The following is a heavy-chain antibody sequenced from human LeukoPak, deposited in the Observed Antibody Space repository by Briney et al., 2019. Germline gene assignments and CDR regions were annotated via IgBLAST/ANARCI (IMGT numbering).Heavy chain of an antibody. CDR3: ASTDWNYAR. CDR1: GGSISNYY. Sequence: SETLSLTCTVSGGSISNYYWSWMRQPPGKGLEWIGYIHYSGSTNYNPSLKSRVTISVDESKNQFSLKLSSVTAADTAVYYCASTDWNYARWGQGTLVTVSS. CDR2: IHYSGST. D-gene: IGHD1-7*01. V-gene: IGHV4-59*08. J-gene: IGHJ4*02.